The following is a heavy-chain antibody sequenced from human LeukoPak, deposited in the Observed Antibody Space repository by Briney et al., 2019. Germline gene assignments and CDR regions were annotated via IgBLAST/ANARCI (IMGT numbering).Heavy chain of an antibody. V-gene: IGHV4-61*02. CDR3: ARDSLVEMATITXY. J-gene: IGHJ4*02. Sequence: SETLSLTCTVSGGSISSGSYYWSWIRQPAGKGLEWIGRIYTSGSTNYNPSLKSRVTISVDTSKNQFSLKLSSVTAADTAVYHCARDSLVEMATITXYWGQGTLVTVSS. D-gene: IGHD5-24*01. CDR1: GGSISSGSYY. CDR2: IYTSGST.